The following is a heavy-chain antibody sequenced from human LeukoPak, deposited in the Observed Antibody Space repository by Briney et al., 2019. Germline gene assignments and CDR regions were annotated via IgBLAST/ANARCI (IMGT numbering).Heavy chain of an antibody. V-gene: IGHV5-10-1*01. CDR2: IDPSDSYT. J-gene: IGHJ4*02. CDR1: GYSFTSYW. CDR3: ARHVGLLWFGESSGG. Sequence: GESLQISCQGSGYSFTSYWISWVRQMPGKGLEWMGRIDPSDSYTNYSPSFQGHVTISADKSISTAYLQWSSLKASDTAMYYCARHVGLLWFGESSGGWGQGTLVTVSS. D-gene: IGHD3-10*01.